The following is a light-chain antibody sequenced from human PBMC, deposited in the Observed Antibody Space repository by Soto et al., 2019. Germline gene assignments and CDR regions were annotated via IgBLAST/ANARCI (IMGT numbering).Light chain of an antibody. Sequence: EIVMTQSPDSLAVSLGERATINCKSSQSVLYSSNNKNYLAWYQQKPGKPPKLLIYWASTRESGVPDRFSGSGSGTDFTLTISSLQAEDVAVYYCPQYDSTPRTFGQGTKVYIK. CDR3: PQYDSTPRT. CDR1: QSVLYSSNNKNY. V-gene: IGKV4-1*01. CDR2: WAS. J-gene: IGKJ1*01.